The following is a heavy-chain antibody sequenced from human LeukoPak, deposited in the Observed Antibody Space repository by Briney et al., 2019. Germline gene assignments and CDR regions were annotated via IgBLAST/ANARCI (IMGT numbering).Heavy chain of an antibody. V-gene: IGHV4-61*02. CDR1: VGSLSRGSDY. CDR2: IYTIGST. Sequence: PSQTLSLTCTVSVGSLSRGSDYWSWSRQPAGKGVEWIWRIYTIGSTNYTPTHRSRVTVSVDTSKNQFSLKLTSVTAADTAVYYCARSPDSNYYYYYYMDVWGKGTTVTVSS. CDR3: ARSPDSNYYYYYYMDV. D-gene: IGHD4-11*01. J-gene: IGHJ6*03.